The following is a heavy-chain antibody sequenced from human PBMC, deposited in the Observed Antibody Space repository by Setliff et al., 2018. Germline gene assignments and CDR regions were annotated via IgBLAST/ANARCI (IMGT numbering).Heavy chain of an antibody. V-gene: IGHV4-38-2*01. CDR1: GHSIDSDSY. CDR3: ARQSGSGSSPYFDF. CDR2: LYRTANT. J-gene: IGHJ4*02. Sequence: SETLSLTCAVSGHSIDSDSYWGWIRQSPGKGLEWIGSLYRTANTYYNPAVRSRVTISPDTSKDQFSLKLTSVTAADTAVYYCARQSGSGSSPYFDFWGQGTLVTVSS. D-gene: IGHD3-10*01.